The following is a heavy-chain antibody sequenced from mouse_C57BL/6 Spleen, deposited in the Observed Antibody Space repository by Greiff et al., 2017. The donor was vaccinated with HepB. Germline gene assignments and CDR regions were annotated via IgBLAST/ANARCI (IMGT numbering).Heavy chain of an antibody. CDR3: AREGSNSYYYAMDY. V-gene: IGHV14-2*01. Sequence: VQLQQSGAELVKPGASVKLSCTASGFNIKDYYMHWVKQRTEQGLEWIGRIDPEDGETIYAPKFQGKATITADTSSNTAYLQLSSLTSEDTAVYYCAREGSNSYYYAMDYWGQGTSVTVSS. CDR1: GFNIKDYY. J-gene: IGHJ4*01. D-gene: IGHD2-5*01. CDR2: IDPEDGET.